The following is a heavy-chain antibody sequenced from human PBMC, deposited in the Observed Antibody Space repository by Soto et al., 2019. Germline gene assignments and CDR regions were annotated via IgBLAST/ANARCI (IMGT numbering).Heavy chain of an antibody. CDR3: VRGLRWRDLDY. CDR2: INPSSDAT. Sequence: QVQLVQSGAEARKPGASVRVSCKASGYTFIDYFIHWVRQATGQGLEWMGCINPSSDATDYSQKFRGRVTMTRDTSIGTASMELSRLRSDDNAVYYCVRGLRWRDLDYWGQGTPGTVSA. J-gene: IGHJ4*02. V-gene: IGHV1-2*02. D-gene: IGHD2-15*01. CDR1: GYTFIDYF.